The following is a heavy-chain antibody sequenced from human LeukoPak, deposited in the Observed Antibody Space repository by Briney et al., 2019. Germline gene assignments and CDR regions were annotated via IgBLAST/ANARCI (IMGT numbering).Heavy chain of an antibody. J-gene: IGHJ4*02. CDR2: IIPILGIA. V-gene: IGHV1-69*04. CDR1: GGTFISYA. CDR3: ARDRAEEWLRFRPFYFDY. D-gene: IGHD5-12*01. Sequence: ASVKVSCKASGGTFISYAISWVRQAPGQGLEWMGRIIPILGIANYAQKFQGRVTITADKSTSTAYMELSSLRSEDTAVYYCARDRAEEWLRFRPFYFDYWGQGTLVTVSS.